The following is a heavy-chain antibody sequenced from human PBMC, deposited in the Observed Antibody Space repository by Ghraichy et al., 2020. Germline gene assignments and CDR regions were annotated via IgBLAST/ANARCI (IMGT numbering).Heavy chain of an antibody. Sequence: SGPTLVKPTQTLTLACTFSGFSLNTSGVAVGWIRQPPGKALEWLGFIYWNDDHRYTSSLKNRLTITKDTSKNQVVLKMTNMDPVDTATYYCTHWSDYRDFQYYYGLDVWGHGTTVTVSS. CDR1: GFSLNTSGVA. D-gene: IGHD4-17*01. CDR2: IYWNDDH. CDR3: THWSDYRDFQYYYGLDV. V-gene: IGHV2-5*01. J-gene: IGHJ6*02.